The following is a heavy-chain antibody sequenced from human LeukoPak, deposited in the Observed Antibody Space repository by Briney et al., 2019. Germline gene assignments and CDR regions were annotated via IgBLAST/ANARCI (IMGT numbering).Heavy chain of an antibody. Sequence: ASVKVSCKASGYTFTSYGIRWVRQAPGQGLEWMGWISAYNGNTNYAQKLQGRVTMTTDASTSTAYMELRSLRSDDTAVYYCARKVEGPDYGMDVWGQGTTVTVSS. V-gene: IGHV1-18*01. J-gene: IGHJ6*02. CDR3: ARKVEGPDYGMDV. CDR1: GYTFTSYG. CDR2: ISAYNGNT.